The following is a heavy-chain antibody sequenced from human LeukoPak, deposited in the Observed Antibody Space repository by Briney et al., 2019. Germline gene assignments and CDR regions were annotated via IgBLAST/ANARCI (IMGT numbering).Heavy chain of an antibody. CDR1: GGSINNYY. J-gene: IGHJ4*02. CDR2: IYYSGNT. V-gene: IGHV4-39*01. D-gene: IGHD6-13*01. Sequence: SSETLSLTCTVSGGSINNYYWGWIRQPPGKGLEWIGSIYYSGNTYYNPSLKSRVTISVDTSKNQFSLKLSSVTAADTAVYYCARLGGVQLVNDYFDYWGQGTLVTVSS. CDR3: ARLGGVQLVNDYFDY.